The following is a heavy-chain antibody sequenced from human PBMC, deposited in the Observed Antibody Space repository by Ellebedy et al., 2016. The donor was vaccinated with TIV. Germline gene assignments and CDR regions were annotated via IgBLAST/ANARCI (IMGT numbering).Heavy chain of an antibody. CDR3: ARQFAGYDY. J-gene: IGHJ4*02. CDR2: IYYTGTT. CDR1: GGSISSTSNF. V-gene: IGHV4-39*01. Sequence: GSLRLSCTVSGGSISSTSNFWGWIRQPPGKGLEWIGNIYYTGTTFYTPSLKSRVTMSVDTSKNQFSLKLISVTAADTAVYFCARQFAGYDYWGLGTLVTVSS. D-gene: IGHD5-12*01.